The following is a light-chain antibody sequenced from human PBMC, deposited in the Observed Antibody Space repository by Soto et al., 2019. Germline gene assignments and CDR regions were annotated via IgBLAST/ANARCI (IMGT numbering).Light chain of an antibody. CDR1: SSDVGGYNY. J-gene: IGLJ1*01. CDR3: SSYTSSSIDYV. Sequence: QSALTQPASVSGSPGQSITISCTGTSSDVGGYNYVSSYQQHPGKAPKLMIYEVSNRPSGVSNRFSGSKSGNTASLTISGLQAEDEADYSCSSYTSSSIDYVFGTGTKLTVL. CDR2: EVS. V-gene: IGLV2-14*01.